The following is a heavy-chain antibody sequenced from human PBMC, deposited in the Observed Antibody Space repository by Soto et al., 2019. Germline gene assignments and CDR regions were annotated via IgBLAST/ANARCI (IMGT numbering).Heavy chain of an antibody. CDR3: ATATTSGYYIS. V-gene: IGHV3-13*04. Sequence: EVQLVESGGGLVQPGGSLRLSCAASGFTFSTSDMHWVRQVPGNSLEWVAAIGTVGDTYYPGSVKGRFTISRENAENSLYLQMNSLTAGDTAVYYCATATTSGYYISWGQGTMFTVSS. J-gene: IGHJ5*02. CDR1: GFTFSTSD. D-gene: IGHD5-12*01. CDR2: IGTVGDT.